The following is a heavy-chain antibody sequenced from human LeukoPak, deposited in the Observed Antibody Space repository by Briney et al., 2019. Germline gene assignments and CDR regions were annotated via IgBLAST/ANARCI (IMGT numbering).Heavy chain of an antibody. CDR3: AKQLVRDYYYYMDV. D-gene: IGHD6-6*01. J-gene: IGHJ6*03. CDR2: ISYDGSNK. V-gene: IGHV3-30*18. Sequence: GGSLRLSCAASGFTFSSYGMHWVRQAPGKGLEWVAVISYDGSNKYYADSVKGRFTISRDNSKNTLYLQMNCLRAEDTAVYYCAKQLVRDYYYYMDVWGRGTTVTASS. CDR1: GFTFSSYG.